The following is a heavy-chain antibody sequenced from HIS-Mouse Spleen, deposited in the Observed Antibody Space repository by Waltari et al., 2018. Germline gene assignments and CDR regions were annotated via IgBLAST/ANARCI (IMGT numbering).Heavy chain of an antibody. D-gene: IGHD6-19*01. CDR3: AKASSGWLDY. Sequence: QVQLVESGGGVVQPGRSLSLSCAASGFTFSSYGMHWVRQAPGKGLEWLVVISYDGSNKYYAESVKGRFNISRDNSKNTLYLQMNSRRAEDTAVYYCAKASSGWLDYWGQGTLVTVSS. J-gene: IGHJ4*02. CDR2: ISYDGSNK. CDR1: GFTFSSYG. V-gene: IGHV3-30*18.